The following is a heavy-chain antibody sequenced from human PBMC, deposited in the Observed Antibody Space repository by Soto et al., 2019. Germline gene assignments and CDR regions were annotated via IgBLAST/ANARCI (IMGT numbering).Heavy chain of an antibody. D-gene: IGHD5-12*01. CDR2: INHSGST. V-gene: IGHV4-34*01. J-gene: IGHJ6*02. CDR3: ARARGYSGYARGYYYYYGMDV. Sequence: PSETLSLTCAVYGGSFSGYYWSWIRQPPGKGLEWIGEINHSGSTNYNPSLKSRVTISVDTSKNQFSLKLSSVTAADTAVYYCARARGYSGYARGYYYYYGMDVWGQGTTVTVSS. CDR1: GGSFSGYY.